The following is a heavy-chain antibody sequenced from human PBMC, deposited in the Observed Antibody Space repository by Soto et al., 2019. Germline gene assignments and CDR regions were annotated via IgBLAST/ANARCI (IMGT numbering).Heavy chain of an antibody. CDR2: ISPTTTYT. Sequence: PGGSLRLSCAASGFRFSDYYMSWIRQAPGKGLEWVSYISPTTTYTNYADSVEGRFTISRDNAKNSLYLQMNSLRAEDTAVYYCARTHDFGYYYYYGMDVWGQGTTVTVSS. J-gene: IGHJ6*02. D-gene: IGHD3-16*01. CDR3: ARTHDFGYYYYYGMDV. CDR1: GFRFSDYY. V-gene: IGHV3-11*06.